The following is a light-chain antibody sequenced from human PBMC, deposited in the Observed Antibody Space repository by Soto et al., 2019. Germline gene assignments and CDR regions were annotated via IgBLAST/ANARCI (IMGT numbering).Light chain of an antibody. CDR1: QSINIY. V-gene: IGKV1-39*01. CDR3: QQSYRSPYT. J-gene: IGKJ2*01. CDR2: GAS. Sequence: IQMTQSPSSLSASVGDSVTVTCRASQSINIYLNWYQQKPGKAPTLLIYGASSLQSGFPSRFNGGGSPTDFTLTISRLQPEEFATYYCQQSYRSPYTFGQGTKLEIK.